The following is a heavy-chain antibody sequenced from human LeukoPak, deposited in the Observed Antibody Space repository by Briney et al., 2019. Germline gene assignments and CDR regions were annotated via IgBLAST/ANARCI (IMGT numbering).Heavy chain of an antibody. J-gene: IGHJ6*02. CDR3: ARPHPRTVFGVFSYYYGMDV. Sequence: GGSLRLSCAASGFTLRSYSMNWVRQAPGKGLEWVSSISSSSTYIYYADSVKGRFIISRDNAKNSLYLQMNSLRAEDTAVYYCARPHPRTVFGVFSYYYGMDVWGQGTTVTVSS. D-gene: IGHD3-3*01. V-gene: IGHV3-21*01. CDR1: GFTLRSYS. CDR2: ISSSSTYI.